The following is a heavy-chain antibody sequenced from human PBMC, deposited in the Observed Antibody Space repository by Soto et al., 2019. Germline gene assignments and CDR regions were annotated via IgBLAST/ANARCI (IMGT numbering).Heavy chain of an antibody. Sequence: PGGSLRLSCAASGFTFSSYSMNWVRQAPGKGLEWVSSISSSSSYIYYADSVKGRFTISRDNAKNSLYLQMNSLRAEDTAVYYCARDGASMVRAFYMDVWGKGTTVTVSS. V-gene: IGHV3-21*01. J-gene: IGHJ6*03. CDR1: GFTFSSYS. CDR3: ARDGASMVRAFYMDV. CDR2: ISSSSSYI. D-gene: IGHD3-10*01.